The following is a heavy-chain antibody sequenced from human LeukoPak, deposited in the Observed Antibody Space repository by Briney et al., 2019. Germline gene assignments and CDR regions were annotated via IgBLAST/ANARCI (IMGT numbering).Heavy chain of an antibody. CDR1: GYTFTSYA. CDR3: ARSPQFQTPVFDY. J-gene: IGHJ4*02. V-gene: IGHV3-30-3*01. Sequence: SCKASGYTFTSYAMHWVRQAPGKGLEWVAVIAYDGSNKYYADSVKGRFTISRDNSKNTLYLQMNSLRAEDTAVYYCARSPQFQTPVFDYWGQGTLVTVSS. CDR2: IAYDGSNK.